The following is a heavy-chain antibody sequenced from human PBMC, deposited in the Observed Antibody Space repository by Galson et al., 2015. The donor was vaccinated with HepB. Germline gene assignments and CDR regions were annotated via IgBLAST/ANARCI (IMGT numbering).Heavy chain of an antibody. J-gene: IGHJ4*02. CDR3: ARTSTMPDRMVDY. Sequence: PALVKPTQTLTLTCSFSGFSLSASGMCVGWIRQPPGKALEWLARIDWDDDKYYNTFLKTRLTISKDTSKTQVVLTITNMDPVEPATYYCARTSTMPDRMVDYWGQGILVTVSS. V-gene: IGHV2-70*11. CDR1: GFSLSASGMC. CDR2: IDWDDDK. D-gene: IGHD5/OR15-5a*01.